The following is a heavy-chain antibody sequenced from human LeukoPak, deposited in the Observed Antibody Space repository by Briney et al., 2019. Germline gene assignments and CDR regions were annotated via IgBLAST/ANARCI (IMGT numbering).Heavy chain of an antibody. CDR2: INHSGST. D-gene: IGHD6-19*01. CDR1: GGSFSGYY. CDR3: ARGRQKQWLPGEAFDY. V-gene: IGHV4-34*01. Sequence: SETLSLTCAVYGGSFSGYYWSWIRQPPGKGLEWTGEINHSGSTNYNPSLKSRVTISVDTSKNQFSLKLSSVTAADTAVYYCARGRQKQWLPGEAFDYWGQGTLVTVSS. J-gene: IGHJ4*02.